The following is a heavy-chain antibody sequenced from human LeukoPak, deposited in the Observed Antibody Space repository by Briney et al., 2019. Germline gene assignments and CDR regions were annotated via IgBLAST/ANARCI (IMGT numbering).Heavy chain of an antibody. Sequence: SETLSLTCTVSGGSISSYYWSWIRQPAGKGLEWIGRIYTSGSTNYNPSLKSRVTISVDTSKNQFSLKLSSVTAADTAVYYCASFGERYYGSETDNWFDPWGQGTLVTVSS. D-gene: IGHD3-10*01. CDR3: ASFGERYYGSETDNWFDP. J-gene: IGHJ5*02. CDR1: GGSISSYY. V-gene: IGHV4-4*07. CDR2: IYTSGST.